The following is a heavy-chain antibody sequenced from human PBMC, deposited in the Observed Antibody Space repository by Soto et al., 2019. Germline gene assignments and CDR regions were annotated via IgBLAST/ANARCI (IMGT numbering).Heavy chain of an antibody. Sequence: GGSLRLSCAASGFTFDDHTMHWVRQAPGKGLEWVSLVSWDGGATYYADSVKGRFIISRDNNKNSLYLQMSSLRTEDTALYYCAKDRAAVTGAYYYYGMDVWGQGTTATVSS. D-gene: IGHD6-19*01. J-gene: IGHJ6*02. CDR1: GFTFDDHT. CDR2: VSWDGGAT. CDR3: AKDRAAVTGAYYYYGMDV. V-gene: IGHV3-43*01.